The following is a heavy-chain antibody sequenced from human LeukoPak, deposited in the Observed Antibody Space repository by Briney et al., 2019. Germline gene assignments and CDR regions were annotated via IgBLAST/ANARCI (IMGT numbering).Heavy chain of an antibody. D-gene: IGHD1-20*01. CDR3: TRQFFSYNWNGPRSAFDI. J-gene: IGHJ3*02. CDR1: GFTFSGSA. CDR2: IRSKANSYAT. Sequence: GGSLRLSCAASGFTFSGSAMHWVRQASGKGLEWVGRIRSKANSYATAYAASVKGRFTISRDDSKNTAYLQMNSLKTEDTAVYYCTRQFFSYNWNGPRSAFDIWGQGTMVTVSS. V-gene: IGHV3-73*01.